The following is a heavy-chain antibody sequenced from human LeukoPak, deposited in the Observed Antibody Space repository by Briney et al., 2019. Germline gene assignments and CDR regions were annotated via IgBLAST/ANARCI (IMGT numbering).Heavy chain of an antibody. CDR3: ARDSYGGKDAFDI. Sequence: GASVKVSCKASGYTFTGYYMHWVRQAPGRGLEWMGWINPNSGGTNYAQKFQGRVTMTRDTSISTAYMELSRLRSDDTAVYYCARDSYGGKDAFDIWGQGTMVTVSS. CDR2: INPNSGGT. J-gene: IGHJ3*02. V-gene: IGHV1-2*02. D-gene: IGHD4-23*01. CDR1: GYTFTGYY.